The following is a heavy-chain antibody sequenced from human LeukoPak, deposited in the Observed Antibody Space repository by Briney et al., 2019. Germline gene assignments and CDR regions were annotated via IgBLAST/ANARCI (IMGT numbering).Heavy chain of an antibody. J-gene: IGHJ4*02. CDR3: AKDEGHSYGPYLDY. D-gene: IGHD5-18*01. Sequence: GGSLRLSCAASGFIFDIYTMHWVRQAPGKGLEWVSLTNWDGGSTYYADSVKGRFTISRDNSKNSLYLHMNSLRTEDTALYYCAKDEGHSYGPYLDYWGQGTLVTVSS. CDR2: TNWDGGST. CDR1: GFIFDIYT. V-gene: IGHV3-43*01.